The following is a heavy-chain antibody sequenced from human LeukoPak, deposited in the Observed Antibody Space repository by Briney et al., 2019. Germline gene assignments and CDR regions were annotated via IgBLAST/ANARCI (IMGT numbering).Heavy chain of an antibody. Sequence: GGSLRLSCAASGFTFNSYWMHWVRQAPGKGLEWVSCIDTDGTSTRYAESVKGRFTISRDDAKKTVYLQMNSLRAEDTAVYYCARHLGYASGYWGKGTLVTVSS. CDR1: GFTFNSYW. J-gene: IGHJ4*02. D-gene: IGHD5-12*01. V-gene: IGHV3-74*01. CDR3: ARHLGYASGY. CDR2: IDTDGTST.